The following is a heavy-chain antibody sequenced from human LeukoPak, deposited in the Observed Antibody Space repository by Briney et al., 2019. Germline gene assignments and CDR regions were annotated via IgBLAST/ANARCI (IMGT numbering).Heavy chain of an antibody. D-gene: IGHD4-11*01. Sequence: ASVKVSCKASGYTFTSYYMHWVRQAPGQGLEWMGIINPSGGSTSYAQKFQGRVTMTRDMSTSTAYMELSSLRSEDTAVYYCARRALDYSKRVSAWFDPWGQGTLVTVSS. CDR1: GYTFTSYY. J-gene: IGHJ5*02. CDR2: INPSGGST. V-gene: IGHV1-46*01. CDR3: ARRALDYSKRVSAWFDP.